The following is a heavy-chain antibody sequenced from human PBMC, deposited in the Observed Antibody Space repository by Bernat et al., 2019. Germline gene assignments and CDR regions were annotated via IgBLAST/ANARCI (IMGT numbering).Heavy chain of an antibody. CDR3: ARDAWQSGSSWDRFDY. Sequence: QVQLVQSAPEVKNPGASVRVSCKASGYIFTNYGLIWVRQAPGQGLEWMGWISAHSGNRKNAEDLQGRFTVTIDTSTSTAYMELRSLRSDDTAVYYCARDAWQSGSSWDRFDYWGQGTLVTVSS. J-gene: IGHJ4*02. CDR2: ISAHSGNR. D-gene: IGHD6-13*01. V-gene: IGHV1-18*01. CDR1: GYIFTNYG.